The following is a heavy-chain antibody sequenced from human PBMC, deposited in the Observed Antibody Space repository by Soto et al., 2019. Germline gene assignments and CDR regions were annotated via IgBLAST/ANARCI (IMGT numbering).Heavy chain of an antibody. CDR2: IYYSGST. V-gene: IGHV4-30-4*01. D-gene: IGHD5-18*01. Sequence: SETLSLTCTVSGGSISSGDYYWSWIRQPPGKGLEWIGYIYYSGSTYYNPSLKSRVTISVDTSKNQFSLKLSSVTAADTAVYYCARDPGDTAMAFGHHWGQGTLVTVSS. CDR1: GGSISSGDYY. J-gene: IGHJ4*02. CDR3: ARDPGDTAMAFGHH.